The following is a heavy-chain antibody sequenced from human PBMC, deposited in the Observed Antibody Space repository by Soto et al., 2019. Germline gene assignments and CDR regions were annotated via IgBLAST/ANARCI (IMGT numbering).Heavy chain of an antibody. D-gene: IGHD3-3*01. CDR1: GGSISGSSYY. CDR3: ARSYGSGYYGSWFDP. V-gene: IGHV4-39*07. CDR2: IYHSGST. Sequence: SETLSLTCTVSGGSISGSSYYWGWIRQPPGKGLEWIGYIYHSGSTYYNPSLKSRVTISVDRSKNQFSLKLSSVTAADTAVYYCARSYGSGYYGSWFDPWGQGTLVTVSS. J-gene: IGHJ5*02.